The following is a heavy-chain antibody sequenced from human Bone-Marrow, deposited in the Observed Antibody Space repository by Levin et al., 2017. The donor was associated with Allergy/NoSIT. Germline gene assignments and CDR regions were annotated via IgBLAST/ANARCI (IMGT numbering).Heavy chain of an antibody. Sequence: QSGGSLRLSCAASGFTFSTYDIHWVRQAPGKGLEWVAGISDDGSNQYYTDSVKGRFTISRDNSKNTLYLQLNSLRVEDTAVYYCAQGPPFDYWGQGTLVTVSS. CDR3: AQGPPFDY. J-gene: IGHJ4*02. V-gene: IGHV3-30*18. CDR2: ISDDGSNQ. CDR1: GFTFSTYD.